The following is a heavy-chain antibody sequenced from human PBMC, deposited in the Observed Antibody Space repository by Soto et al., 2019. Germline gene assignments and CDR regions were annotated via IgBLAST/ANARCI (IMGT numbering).Heavy chain of an antibody. D-gene: IGHD6-6*01. CDR2: INPEGTFT. CDR3: AGPRSMSSSGFDI. V-gene: IGHV3-74*03. CDR1: GYTFSRHW. J-gene: IGHJ3*02. Sequence: EVQLVESGGGLVQPGGSLRLSCVASGYTFSRHWIHWVRQAPGQGLEGVSRINPEGTFTTYADSVRGRFTISRDNAKNTLYLEMNSLRAEDTAVYYCAGPRSMSSSGFDIWGQGTMVTVSS.